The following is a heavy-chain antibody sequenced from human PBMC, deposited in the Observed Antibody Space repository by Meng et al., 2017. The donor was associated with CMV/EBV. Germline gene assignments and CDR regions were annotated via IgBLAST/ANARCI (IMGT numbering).Heavy chain of an antibody. Sequence: VYGGSFSGYYWSWIRQPQGKGLEWIGEINHSGSTNYNPSLKSRVTISVDTSKNQFSLKLSSVTAADTAVYYCARFPRYSSSWYIVDYWGQGTLVTVSS. CDR3: ARFPRYSSSWYIVDY. CDR2: INHSGST. CDR1: GGSFSGYY. D-gene: IGHD6-13*01. J-gene: IGHJ4*02. V-gene: IGHV4-34*01.